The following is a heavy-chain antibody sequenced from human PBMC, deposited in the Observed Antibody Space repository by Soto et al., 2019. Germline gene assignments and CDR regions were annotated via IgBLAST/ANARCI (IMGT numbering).Heavy chain of an antibody. D-gene: IGHD7-27*01. J-gene: IGHJ5*02. Sequence: SETLSLTCSVSGGSVRSGNYYWSWIRQPPVKGLEWIGYVYFSGSTNYNPSLKSRVSISADMSKNQISLKLTSVTAADTAIYYCASVTVEHQHWAFGPWGQGTLVTVPQ. CDR1: GGSVRSGNYY. V-gene: IGHV4-61*01. CDR2: VYFSGST. CDR3: ASVTVEHQHWAFGP.